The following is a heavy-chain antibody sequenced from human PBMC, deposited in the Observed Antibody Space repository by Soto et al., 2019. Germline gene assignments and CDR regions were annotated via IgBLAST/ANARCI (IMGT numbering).Heavy chain of an antibody. V-gene: IGHV1-8*01. CDR2: MNPNSGNT. J-gene: IGHJ4*02. D-gene: IGHD3-10*01. CDR1: GYTFTSYD. Sequence: ASVKVSCKASGYTFTSYDINWVRQATGQGLEWMGWMNPNSGNTGYAQKFQGRVTMTRNTSISTAYMELSSLRSEDTAVYYCARVLIAMVRGAPDYWGQGTLVTVSS. CDR3: ARVLIAMVRGAPDY.